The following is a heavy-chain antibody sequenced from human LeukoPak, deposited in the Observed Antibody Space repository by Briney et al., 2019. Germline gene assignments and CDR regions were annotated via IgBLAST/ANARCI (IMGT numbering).Heavy chain of an antibody. CDR2: ISNDGDKK. CDR3: IRELYNYGMDV. V-gene: IGHV3-30-3*01. CDR1: GFTFTTYS. Sequence: GRSPRLSCAASGFTFTTYSVHWVRQAPGKGLEWVAAISNDGDKKYYADSVKGQFTISRDNSKNTLYLQMNDLRAEDTAVYYCIRELYNYGMDVWGQGTTVTVSS. J-gene: IGHJ6*02.